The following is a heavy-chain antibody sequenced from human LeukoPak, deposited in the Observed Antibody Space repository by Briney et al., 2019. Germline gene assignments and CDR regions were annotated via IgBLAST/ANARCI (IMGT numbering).Heavy chain of an antibody. J-gene: IGHJ4*02. CDR2: IIPIFGTA. D-gene: IGHD5-24*01. V-gene: IGHV1-69*05. CDR3: AIRDGHTDH. CDR1: GGTFSSYA. Sequence: APVKVSCKASGGTFSSYAISWVRQAPGQGLEWMGGIIPIFGTANYAQKFQGRVIITRDTSASTAYMELSSLRSEDMAIYYCAIRDGHTDHWGQGTLVTVSS.